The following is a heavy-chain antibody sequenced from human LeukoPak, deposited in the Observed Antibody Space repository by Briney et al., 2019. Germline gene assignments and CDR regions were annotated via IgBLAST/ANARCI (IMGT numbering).Heavy chain of an antibody. D-gene: IGHD1-20*01. J-gene: IGHJ4*02. V-gene: IGHV3-74*01. CDR1: GFTFSSYW. CDR2: INGEGTTR. Sequence: GGSLRLSCAASGFTFSSYWMHWVRQAPGKGLVWVSHINGEGTTRNYADSVRGRFTISRDTAKNTLDLEMSSLGVEDTAVYYCAVSFRITGRKFYYWGQGALVTVSS. CDR3: AVSFRITGRKFYY.